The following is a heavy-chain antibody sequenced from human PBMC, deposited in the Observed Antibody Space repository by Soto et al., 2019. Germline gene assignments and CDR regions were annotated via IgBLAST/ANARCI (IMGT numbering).Heavy chain of an antibody. CDR3: AKPNLYCSSTSCYDS. D-gene: IGHD2-2*01. V-gene: IGHV3-23*01. J-gene: IGHJ4*02. CDR2: ISGSGGIT. Sequence: GGSLGLSCAASGFTFTSYAMSWVRQAPGQGLEWVSVISGSGGITYYADSVKGRFTISRGNSENTLYLQMNSLRAEDTAVYYCAKPNLYCSSTSCYDSWGQGTLVTVSS. CDR1: GFTFTSYA.